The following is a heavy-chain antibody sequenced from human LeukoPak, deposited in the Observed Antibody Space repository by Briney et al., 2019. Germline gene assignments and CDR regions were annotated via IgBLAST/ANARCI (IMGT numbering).Heavy chain of an antibody. CDR3: AREVPVVPAAVDY. J-gene: IGHJ4*02. CDR2: IIPILGIA. V-gene: IGHV1-69*04. Sequence: GASVKVSCKASGGTFSSYAISWVRQAPGQGLEWMGRIIPILGIANYAQKFQGRVTITADKPTSTAYMELSSLRSEDTAVYYCAREVPVVPAAVDYWGQGTLVTVSS. CDR1: GGTFSSYA. D-gene: IGHD2-2*01.